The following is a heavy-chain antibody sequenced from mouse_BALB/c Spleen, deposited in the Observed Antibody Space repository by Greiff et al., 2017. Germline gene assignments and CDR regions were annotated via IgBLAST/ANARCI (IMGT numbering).Heavy chain of an antibody. Sequence: QVTLKESGPGLLQPSQTLCLTCSFSGFSLTTSGMGVCWLRQPSGKGLEWLAHIYWGDDKCYNQSLKSRLTISKDTSRNQIFLKIPSVDTADTATYYCARSDLGRWWYFDVWGAGTTVTVSS. CDR1: GFSLTTSGMG. V-gene: IGHV8-12*01. J-gene: IGHJ1*01. CDR3: ARSDLGRWWYFDV. D-gene: IGHD4-1*01. CDR2: IYWGDDK.